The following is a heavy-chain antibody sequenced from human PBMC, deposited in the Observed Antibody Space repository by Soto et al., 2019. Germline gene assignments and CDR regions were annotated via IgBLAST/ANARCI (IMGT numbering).Heavy chain of an antibody. J-gene: IGHJ6*02. V-gene: IGHV1-2*02. CDR1: GYIFIGYP. D-gene: IGHD6-13*01. CDR2: INPKPGRT. CDR3: ASSTSSSFYYGFDI. Sequence: ASVKVSSKASGYIFIGYPMHWVRQAPVEGLEWMAWINPKPGRTNYAQKFQARVTMTRDTSISTAYLDLNTLRSDDTALYYCASSTSSSFYYGFDIWGQVTAVTVSS.